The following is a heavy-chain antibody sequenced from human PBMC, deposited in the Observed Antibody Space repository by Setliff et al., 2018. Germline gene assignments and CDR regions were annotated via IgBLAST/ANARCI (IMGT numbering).Heavy chain of an antibody. CDR2: IYYSGTT. CDR1: GGSFSGYY. V-gene: IGHV4-34*09. D-gene: IGHD3-22*01. Sequence: SETLSLTCVVYGGSFSGYYWSWIRQHPGKGLEWIGYIYYSGTTYYNPSLKSRVTISLDTSKNQFPLNLSSVTAADTAVYYCARGTFDTSGYFPYPIGYWGQGTLVTVS. CDR3: ARGTFDTSGYFPYPIGY. J-gene: IGHJ4*02.